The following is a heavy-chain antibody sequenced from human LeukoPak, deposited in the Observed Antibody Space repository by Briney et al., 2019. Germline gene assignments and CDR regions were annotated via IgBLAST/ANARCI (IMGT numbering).Heavy chain of an antibody. CDR1: GFTFSSY. CDR3: ARAPRQQLVHRWFDP. CDR2: IYYSGST. V-gene: IGHV4-39*07. J-gene: IGHJ5*02. D-gene: IGHD6-13*01. Sequence: GSLRLSCAASGFTFSSYWGWIRQPPGKGLEWIGSIYYSGSTYYNPSLKSRVTISVDTSKNQFSLKLSSVTAADTAVYYCARAPRQQLVHRWFDPWGQGTLVTVSS.